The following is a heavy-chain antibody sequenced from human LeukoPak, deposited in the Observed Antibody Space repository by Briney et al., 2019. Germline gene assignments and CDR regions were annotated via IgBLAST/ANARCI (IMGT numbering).Heavy chain of an antibody. V-gene: IGHV7-4-1*02. CDR1: GYTSTSYA. CDR3: ARVDILTGYYIPDY. D-gene: IGHD3-9*01. Sequence: ASVKVSCKASGYTSTSYAMNWVRQAPGQGLEWMGWINTNTGNPTYAQGFTGRFVFSLDTSVSTAYLQISSLKAEDTAVYYCARVDILTGYYIPDYWGQGTLVTVSS. CDR2: INTNTGNP. J-gene: IGHJ4*02.